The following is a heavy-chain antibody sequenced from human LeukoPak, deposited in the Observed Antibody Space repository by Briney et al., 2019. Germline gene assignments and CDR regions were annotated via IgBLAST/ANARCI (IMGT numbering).Heavy chain of an antibody. CDR3: ARDWYFDY. Sequence: GGSLRLSCAASGFTFSNYWMSWVRQAPGKGLEWVANIKQDGNEKYYVDSVKGRFTISRDNAKNSLYLQMNSLRAEDTAVYYCARDWYFDYWGQGTLVTVSS. CDR1: GFTFSNYW. V-gene: IGHV3-7*01. J-gene: IGHJ4*02. CDR2: IKQDGNEK.